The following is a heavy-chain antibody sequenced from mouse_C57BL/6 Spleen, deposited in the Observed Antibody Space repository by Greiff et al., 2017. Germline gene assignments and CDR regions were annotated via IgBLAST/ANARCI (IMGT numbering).Heavy chain of an antibody. CDR3: ARGGLLRGAMDY. D-gene: IGHD1-1*01. Sequence: VQLQQSGAELVKPGASVKLSCTASGFNIKDYDMHWVKQRTEQGLEWIGRIDPEDGETKYAPQFPGKDTITADTSSNTAYLLLSSLTSEDTAVYYCARGGLLRGAMDYWGQGTSVTVSS. J-gene: IGHJ4*01. V-gene: IGHV14-2*01. CDR2: IDPEDGET. CDR1: GFNIKDYD.